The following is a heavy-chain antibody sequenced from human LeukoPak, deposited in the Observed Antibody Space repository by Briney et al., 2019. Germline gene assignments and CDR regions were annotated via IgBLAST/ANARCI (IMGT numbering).Heavy chain of an antibody. CDR3: ARRITIFAFDY. V-gene: IGHV4-39*01. J-gene: IGHJ4*02. Sequence: PSETLSLTCTVSGGSISSSSYYWGWIRQLPGKGLEWIGSIYYSGSTYYNPSLKSRVTISVDTSKNQFSLKLSSVTAADTAVYYCARRITIFAFDYWGQGTLVTVSS. CDR2: IYYSGST. D-gene: IGHD3-3*01. CDR1: GGSISSSSYY.